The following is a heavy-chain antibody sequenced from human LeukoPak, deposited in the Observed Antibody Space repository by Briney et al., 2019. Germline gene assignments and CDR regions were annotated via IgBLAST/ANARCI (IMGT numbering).Heavy chain of an antibody. J-gene: IGHJ4*02. D-gene: IGHD7-27*01. V-gene: IGHV3-23*01. CDR1: GFTFSSYG. CDR3: AKSVGTYCFDH. Sequence: GGSLRLSCAASGFTFSSYGMSWVRQAPGKGLEWVSAFSGSGGSTYYADSVKGRFTISRDNSKNMLYLQMNSLRAEDTAVYYCAKSVGTYCFDHWGQGALVTVSS. CDR2: FSGSGGST.